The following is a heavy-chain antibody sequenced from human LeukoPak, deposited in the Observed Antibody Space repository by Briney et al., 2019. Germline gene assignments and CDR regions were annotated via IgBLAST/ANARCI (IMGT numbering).Heavy chain of an antibody. Sequence: KPSETLSLTCTVSGGSTSRYYWSWIRQPPGKGLEWIGHIYYTGSTYYNPSLKSRVTISVDTSRNHFSLNLRSVTDADLAVYYCARHFDVCSGGSCLLYFDYWGQGTLVTVSS. CDR3: ARHFDVCSGGSCLLYFDY. CDR1: GGSTSRYY. CDR2: IYYTGST. D-gene: IGHD2-15*01. V-gene: IGHV4-59*08. J-gene: IGHJ4*02.